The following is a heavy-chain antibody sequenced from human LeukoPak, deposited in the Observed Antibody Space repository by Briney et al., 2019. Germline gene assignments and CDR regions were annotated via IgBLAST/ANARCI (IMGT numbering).Heavy chain of an antibody. Sequence: PSETLSLTCTVSGGSISSSSYYWGWIRQPPGKGLEWIGSIYYSGSTYYNPSLKSRVTISVDTSKNQFSLKLSSVTAADTAVYYCASSKQWLIPFDYWGQGTLVTVSS. V-gene: IGHV4-39*01. CDR1: GGSISSSSYY. D-gene: IGHD6-19*01. CDR3: ASSKQWLIPFDY. J-gene: IGHJ4*02. CDR2: IYYSGST.